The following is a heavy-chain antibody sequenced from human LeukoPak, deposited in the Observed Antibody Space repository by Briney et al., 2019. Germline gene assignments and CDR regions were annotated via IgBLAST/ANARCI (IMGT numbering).Heavy chain of an antibody. Sequence: GGSLRLSCVASGFTFSSHAMNWVRQAPGKGLEWVSGIIGSGDKTYYADSVKGRFTISRENSKNTLYLQMNSLRVEDTAVYFCAKDRPTVVTFEVWGKGTTVTVSS. J-gene: IGHJ6*04. CDR1: GFTFSSHA. D-gene: IGHD4-23*01. CDR3: AKDRPTVVTFEV. V-gene: IGHV3-23*01. CDR2: IIGSGDKT.